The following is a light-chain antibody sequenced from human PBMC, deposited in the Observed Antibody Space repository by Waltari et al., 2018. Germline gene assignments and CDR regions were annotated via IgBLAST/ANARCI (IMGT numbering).Light chain of an antibody. J-gene: IGLJ3*02. CDR3: ASCDDSLNGHWV. CDR1: ASNYGGKL. V-gene: IGLV1-44*01. CDR2: RSE. Sequence: SVLTPPPSASGTTRPRVTIHCPGGASNYGGKLDNGHQQPPAKAPKLLIYRSEQRPSGVPDRFSASKTCTSASLAISGLQSEDEADYFCASCDDSLNGHWVFGGGTKVTVL.